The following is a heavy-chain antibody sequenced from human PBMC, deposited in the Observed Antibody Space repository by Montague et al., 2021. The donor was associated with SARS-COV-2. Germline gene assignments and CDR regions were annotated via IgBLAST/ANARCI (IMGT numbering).Heavy chain of an antibody. CDR2: ISSSSSYK. J-gene: IGHJ4*02. Sequence: SLRLSCAASGFTFSSYSMNWVRQAPGKGLEWVSSISSSSSYKHYADSVKGRFTISRDNSKNTLYLQMNSLRAEDTAVYYCAKVKHVHYDFWSGYRGGYFDYWGQGTLVTVSS. V-gene: IGHV3-21*04. D-gene: IGHD3-3*01. CDR1: GFTFSSYS. CDR3: AKVKHVHYDFWSGYRGGYFDY.